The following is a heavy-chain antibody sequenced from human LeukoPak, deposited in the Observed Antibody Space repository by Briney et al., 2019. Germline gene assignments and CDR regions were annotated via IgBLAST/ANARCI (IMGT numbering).Heavy chain of an antibody. D-gene: IGHD2-8*01. V-gene: IGHV5-51*01. J-gene: IGHJ1*01. CDR1: GYSFSSYW. Sequence: KPGESLKISCKGSGYSFSSYWSGWVRQMPGKGLEWMGIIYPGDSDTRYSPSFQGQVTISADKSISTAYLQWSSRKASDTAMYYCARGTGVRYCSNGVRYTSAYWGQGTLVTVSS. CDR2: IYPGDSDT. CDR3: ARGTGVRYCSNGVRYTSAY.